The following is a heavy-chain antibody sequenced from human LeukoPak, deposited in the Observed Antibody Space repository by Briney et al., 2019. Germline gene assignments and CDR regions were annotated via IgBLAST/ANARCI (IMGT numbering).Heavy chain of an antibody. V-gene: IGHV3-74*01. J-gene: IGHJ4*02. CDR3: ARAPWLQLDY. D-gene: IGHD5-12*01. CDR1: GFTFSDYY. CDR2: INSDGSRT. Sequence: GGSLRLSCAASGFTFSDYYMSWIRQVPGKGLEWVSCINSDGSRTSYADSVKGRFTISRDNAKNTVNLQMNSLRADDTAIYYCARAPWLQLDYWGQGILVTVSS.